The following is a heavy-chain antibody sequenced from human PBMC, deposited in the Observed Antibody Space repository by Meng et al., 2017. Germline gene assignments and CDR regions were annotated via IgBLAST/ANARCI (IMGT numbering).Heavy chain of an antibody. Sequence: VQLQESGPGLVRPSETLSLTFTVSGGSVSSGSYYWSWIRQPPGKGLEWIGYIYYSGSTNYNPSLKSRVTISVDTSKNQFSLKLSSVTAADTAVYYCARAIAVAGITIDYWGQGTLVTVSS. CDR1: GGSVSSGSYY. CDR2: IYYSGST. CDR3: ARAIAVAGITIDY. J-gene: IGHJ4*02. V-gene: IGHV4-61*01. D-gene: IGHD6-19*01.